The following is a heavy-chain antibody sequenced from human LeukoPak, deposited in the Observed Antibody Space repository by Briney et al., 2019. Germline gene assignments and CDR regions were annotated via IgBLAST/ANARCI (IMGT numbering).Heavy chain of an antibody. J-gene: IGHJ4*02. D-gene: IGHD1-26*01. CDR2: MNPNSGNT. CDR1: GYTFTSYY. V-gene: IGHV1-8*02. CDR3: ARNIVGASAFDY. Sequence: ASVKVSCKASGYTFTSYYMHWVRQATGQGLEWMGWMNPNSGNTGYAQKFQGRVTMTRNTSISTAYMELSSLRSEDTAVYYCARNIVGASAFDYWGQGTLVTVSS.